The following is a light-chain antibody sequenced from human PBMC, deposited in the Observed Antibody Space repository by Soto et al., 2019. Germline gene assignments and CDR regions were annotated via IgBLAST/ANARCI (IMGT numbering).Light chain of an antibody. CDR3: QQTYSIPLT. J-gene: IGKJ5*01. CDR2: AAS. Sequence: YVGGSDTFTCRASQTINTYLNWYHQKPGKAPKLLIYAASTLQRGVPLRFSGSGSGTNFILTISSLQPEDFGTYYCQQTYSIPLTFGGGTRLEVK. CDR1: QTINTY. V-gene: IGKV1-39*01.